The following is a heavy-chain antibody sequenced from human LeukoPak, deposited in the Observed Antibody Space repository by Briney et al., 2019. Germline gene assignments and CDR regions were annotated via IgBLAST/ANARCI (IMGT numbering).Heavy chain of an antibody. CDR2: IYPGDSDT. Sequence: GESLKISCKGSGYSFTSYWIGWVRQMPRKGLEWMGIIYPGDSDTRYSPSFQGQVTISADKSISTAYLQWSSLKASDTAMYYCARGVEINYYDSSGYYGYFDYWGQGTLVTVSS. J-gene: IGHJ4*02. CDR1: GYSFTSYW. D-gene: IGHD3-22*01. CDR3: ARGVEINYYDSSGYYGYFDY. V-gene: IGHV5-51*01.